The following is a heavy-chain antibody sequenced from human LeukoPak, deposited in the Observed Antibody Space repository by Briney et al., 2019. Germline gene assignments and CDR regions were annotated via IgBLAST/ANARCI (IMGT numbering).Heavy chain of an antibody. CDR3: ARGYYSGYYLFDGGLHFDY. CDR2: IYTSGST. D-gene: IGHD3-22*01. Sequence: SETLSLTCTVSGGSISSYYWSWIRQPAGKGLEWIGRIYTSGSTNYNPSLKSRVTMPVDTSKNQFSLKLSSVTAADTAVYYCARGYYSGYYLFDGGLHFDYWGQGTLVTVSS. J-gene: IGHJ4*02. CDR1: GGSISSYY. V-gene: IGHV4-4*07.